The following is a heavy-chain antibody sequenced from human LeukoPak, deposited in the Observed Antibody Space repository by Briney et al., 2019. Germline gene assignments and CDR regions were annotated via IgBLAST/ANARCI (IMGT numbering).Heavy chain of an antibody. CDR3: ARDGQRGGDFDY. D-gene: IGHD3-16*01. CDR2: IYTSGST. Sequence: SETLSLTCAVSGYSISSGYYWGWIRQPPGKGLEWIGSIYTSGSTNYNPSPKSRVTMSVDTSKNQFSLKLSSVTAADTAVYYCARDGQRGGDFDYWGQGTLVTVSS. CDR1: GYSISSGYY. J-gene: IGHJ4*02. V-gene: IGHV4-38-2*02.